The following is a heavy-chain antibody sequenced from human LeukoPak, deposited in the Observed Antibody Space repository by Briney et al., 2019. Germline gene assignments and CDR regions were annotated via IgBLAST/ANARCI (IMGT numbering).Heavy chain of an antibody. V-gene: IGHV4-30-2*01. J-gene: IGHJ3*02. CDR2: IYHSGST. Sequence: PSETLSLTCTISGGPISSSSYYWSWIRQPPGKGLEWIGYIYHSGSTYYNPSLKSRVTISVDRSKNQFSLKLSSVTAADTAVYYCARDLARFLEWLSPDAFDIWGQGTMVTVSS. CDR1: GGPISSSSYY. CDR3: ARDLARFLEWLSPDAFDI. D-gene: IGHD3-3*01.